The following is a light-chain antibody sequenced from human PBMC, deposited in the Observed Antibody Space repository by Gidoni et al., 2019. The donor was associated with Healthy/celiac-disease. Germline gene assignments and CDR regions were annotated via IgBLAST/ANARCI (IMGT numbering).Light chain of an antibody. Sequence: ESVCTQSPDTLSLSPVERATLSCRASQSVSSSYLAWYQQKPGQAPRLLIYGASSRATGIPARFSGSGSGTDFTLTISRLEPEDFAVYYCQQYGSSPYTFGQGTKLEIK. J-gene: IGKJ2*01. V-gene: IGKV3-20*01. CDR1: QSVSSSY. CDR2: GAS. CDR3: QQYGSSPYT.